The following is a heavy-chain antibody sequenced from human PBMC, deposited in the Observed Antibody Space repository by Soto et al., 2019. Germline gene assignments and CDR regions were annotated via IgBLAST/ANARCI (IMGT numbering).Heavy chain of an antibody. CDR3: TTARRNSYGMDV. CDR2: IKSNADGGTI. V-gene: IGHV3-15*01. CDR1: EFTFSKAW. J-gene: IGHJ6*02. Sequence: PGGSLRLSCAASEFTFSKAWMSWVRQAPGKGLEWVCRIKSNADGGTIDYAAPVKGRFTISRDDSKNMLYLQMNSPKTEDTAVYYCTTARRNSYGMDVWGQGTTVTVSS.